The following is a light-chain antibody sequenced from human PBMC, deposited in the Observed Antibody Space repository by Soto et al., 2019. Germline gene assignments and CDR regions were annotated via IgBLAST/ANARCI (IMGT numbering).Light chain of an antibody. CDR2: DVT. Sequence: QSALTQPASVSRSPGRSVTISCTGSSSDVGDFNYVSWYQHLPGRAPKLIIYDVTNRPSGISYRFSASKSGRTASLTISGLQAEDEAHYYCSSYSSSSTHVVFGGGTKLTLL. CDR3: SSYSSSSTHVV. V-gene: IGLV2-14*03. J-gene: IGLJ2*01. CDR1: SSDVGDFNY.